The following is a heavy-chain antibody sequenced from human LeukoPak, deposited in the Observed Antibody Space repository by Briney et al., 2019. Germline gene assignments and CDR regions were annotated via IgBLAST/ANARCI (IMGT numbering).Heavy chain of an antibody. D-gene: IGHD3-22*01. CDR3: ARLGSSGYASFDY. CDR1: GGSISSYY. CDR2: IYYSGST. J-gene: IGHJ4*02. Sequence: PSETLSLTCTVSGGSISSYYWSWIRQPPGKGLERIGYIYYSGSTNYNPSLKSRVTISVDTSKNQFSLKLSSVTAADTAVYYCARLGSSGYASFDYWGQGTLVTVSS. V-gene: IGHV4-59*01.